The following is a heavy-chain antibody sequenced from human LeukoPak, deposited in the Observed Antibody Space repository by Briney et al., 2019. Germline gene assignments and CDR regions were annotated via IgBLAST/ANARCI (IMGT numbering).Heavy chain of an antibody. V-gene: IGHV3-7*01. J-gene: IGHJ4*02. D-gene: IGHD6-19*01. Sequence: DSVKGRFTISRDNAKNSLYLQMNSLRAEDTAVYYCARDHGLLVVAGRFGYWGQGTLVTVSS. CDR3: ARDHGLLVVAGRFGY.